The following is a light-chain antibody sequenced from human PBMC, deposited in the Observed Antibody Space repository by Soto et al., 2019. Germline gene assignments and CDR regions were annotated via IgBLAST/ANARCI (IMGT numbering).Light chain of an antibody. CDR1: QSVSSSY. V-gene: IGKV3-20*01. CDR2: GAS. CDR3: QQRRDWPIT. J-gene: IGKJ4*01. Sequence: EIVLTQSPGTLSLSPGERATLSCRASQSVSSSYLAWYQQKPGQAPRLLIYGASSRATGIPDRFSGSGSGTDFTLTISRLEPEDFAVYYCQQRRDWPITFGGGTKVEIK.